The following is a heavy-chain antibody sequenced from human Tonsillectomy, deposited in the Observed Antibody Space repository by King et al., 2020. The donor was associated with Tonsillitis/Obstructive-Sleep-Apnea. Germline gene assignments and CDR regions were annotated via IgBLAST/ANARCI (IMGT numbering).Heavy chain of an antibody. Sequence: QLVQSGAEVKKPGASVKVSCKASGYTFTSYSMHLVRQAPGQRLDWMGWINPCNGNTKYSQKFQGRVTITRDTSASTAYMELSSLRSEDTAVYYCARRCSGGSCFDYWGQGTLVTVSS. J-gene: IGHJ4*02. CDR1: GYTFTSYS. D-gene: IGHD2-15*01. V-gene: IGHV1-3*01. CDR2: INPCNGNT. CDR3: ARRCSGGSCFDY.